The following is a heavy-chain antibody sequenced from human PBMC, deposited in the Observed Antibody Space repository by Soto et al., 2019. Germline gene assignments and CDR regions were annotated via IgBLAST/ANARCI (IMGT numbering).Heavy chain of an antibody. CDR3: AREANPIATLQQTPSRGMDV. Sequence: EVQLVESGGGLVQPGGSLRLSCAASGFTFSNYDMHWVRQATGKGLEWVSAIGTAGDTYYPGSVKGRFTTSRENAKNSLYLQMNSLRAEDTAVYYCAREANPIATLQQTPSRGMDVWGPGTTVTVSS. V-gene: IGHV3-13*01. CDR1: GFTFSNYD. D-gene: IGHD1-1*01. J-gene: IGHJ6*02. CDR2: IGTAGDT.